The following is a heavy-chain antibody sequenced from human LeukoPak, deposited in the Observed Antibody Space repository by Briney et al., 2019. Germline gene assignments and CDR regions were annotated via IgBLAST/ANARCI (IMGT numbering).Heavy chain of an antibody. V-gene: IGHV4-59*08. Sequence: PSETLSLTCTVSGGSIGSYYWGWIRQPPGKGLQWIGNIYYSGSTNCNPSLNSRVAMSIDTSKNQFSLKLNSVTAADTAVYYCARRGGSESYLFDYWGQGTLVIVS. CDR2: IYYSGST. J-gene: IGHJ4*02. D-gene: IGHD3-10*01. CDR1: GGSIGSYY. CDR3: ARRGGSESYLFDY.